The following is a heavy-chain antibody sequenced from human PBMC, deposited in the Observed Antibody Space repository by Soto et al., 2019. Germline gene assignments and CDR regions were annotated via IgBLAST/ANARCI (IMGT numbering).Heavy chain of an antibody. J-gene: IGHJ6*03. V-gene: IGHV5-51*01. Sequence: GASLKISCKGSGYTYTSYWIGWVRQMPGKGLEWMGIIYPGDSDTRYSPSFQGQVTISADKSISTAYLQWSSLKASDTAMYYCARHSKVIDCSSTSCYYYYYYMDVWGKGTTVTVSS. D-gene: IGHD2-2*01. CDR3: ARHSKVIDCSSTSCYYYYYYMDV. CDR1: GYTYTSYW. CDR2: IYPGDSDT.